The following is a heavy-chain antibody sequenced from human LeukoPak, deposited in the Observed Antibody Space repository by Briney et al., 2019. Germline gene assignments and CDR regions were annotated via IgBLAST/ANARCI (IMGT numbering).Heavy chain of an antibody. CDR3: ARSIAARRSFDY. CDR1: GFTLGGYA. V-gene: IGHV3-9*01. J-gene: IGHJ4*02. D-gene: IGHD6-6*01. CDR2: ISWNSGSI. Sequence: PGGSLRLSCAASGFTLGGYAMHWVRQVPGKGLEWVSGISWNSGSIGYADSVKGRFTISRDNAKNSLYLQMNSLRPEDTALYYCARSIAARRSFDYWGQGTLVTVSS.